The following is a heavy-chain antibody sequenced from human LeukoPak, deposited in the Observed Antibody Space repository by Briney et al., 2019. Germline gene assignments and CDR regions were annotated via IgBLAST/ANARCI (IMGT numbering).Heavy chain of an antibody. CDR3: ARDWGGVRGVTASDF. J-gene: IGHJ4*02. D-gene: IGHD3-10*01. V-gene: IGHV3-23*01. CDR2: ISGSGGST. CDR1: GFTFSSYA. Sequence: GGSLRLSCAASGFTFSSYAMSWVRQAPGKGLEWVSGISGSGGSTHYADSVKDRFTISRDNSKNTLYLQMNSLRAEDTAVYYCARDWGGVRGVTASDFWGQGTLVTVSS.